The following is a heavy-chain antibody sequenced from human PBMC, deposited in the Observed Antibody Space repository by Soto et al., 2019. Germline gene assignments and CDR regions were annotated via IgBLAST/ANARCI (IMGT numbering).Heavy chain of an antibody. V-gene: IGHV4-61*01. CDR3: AKQYSRLSEFDS. D-gene: IGHD6-6*01. CDR1: GGSVSNGHYY. CDR2: IFYGGST. J-gene: IGHJ4*02. Sequence: SETLSLTCTVSGGSVSNGHYYWSWIRQPPGKGLEWMGYIFYGGSTTYNPSLKSRVTMSVDTSKNQFSLNLSSVTAADTAVYYCAKQYSRLSEFDSWGQGTLVTVSS.